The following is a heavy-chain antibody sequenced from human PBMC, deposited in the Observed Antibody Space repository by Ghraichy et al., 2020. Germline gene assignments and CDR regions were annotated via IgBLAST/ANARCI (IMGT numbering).Heavy chain of an antibody. CDR1: GGSISGFR. Sequence: SETLSLTCIVSGGSISGFRWSWIRQPPGKGLDWIGYISHTGFTNYSPSLKSRLTMSLDTSKLQFSLRLTCVTAADTAVYFCARHRSAGDVSDNRGYYHDYWGQGTLVTVSS. CDR2: ISHTGFT. V-gene: IGHV4-59*01. CDR3: ARHRSAGDVSDNRGYYHDY. D-gene: IGHD3-22*01. J-gene: IGHJ4*02.